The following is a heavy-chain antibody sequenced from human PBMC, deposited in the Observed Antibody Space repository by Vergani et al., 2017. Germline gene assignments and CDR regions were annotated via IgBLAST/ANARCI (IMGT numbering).Heavy chain of an antibody. J-gene: IGHJ4*02. CDR1: GFSFNTYG. V-gene: IGHV3-30*02. Sequence: QVQLVETGGGVVQPGGSLRLYCATSGFSFNTYGAHWVRQAPGKGLEWVAFIGYDGRMKYNVVSVKGRFTISRDTSKKTLSLQMRSLRADDTAVYYCTKDDRENSDYGYFDYWGQGTLVTVSS. D-gene: IGHD4-17*01. CDR3: TKDDRENSDYGYFDY. CDR2: IGYDGRMK.